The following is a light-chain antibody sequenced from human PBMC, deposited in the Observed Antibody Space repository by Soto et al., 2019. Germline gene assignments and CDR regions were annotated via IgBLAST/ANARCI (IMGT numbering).Light chain of an antibody. V-gene: IGKV1-5*03. J-gene: IGKJ1*01. CDR1: QSISIL. CDR3: QHYNDFSWT. Sequence: DIHLTQSPSTLSASVGDRVTITCRASQSISILLAWYQQKPGKAPNFLIYMTSTLEPGVSSRFSGSRSGTEFTLTIISLQPDDSATYYCQHYNDFSWTFGQGTKVEIK. CDR2: MTS.